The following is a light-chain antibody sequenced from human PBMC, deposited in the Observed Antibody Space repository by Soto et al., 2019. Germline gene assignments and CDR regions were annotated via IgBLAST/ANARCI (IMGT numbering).Light chain of an antibody. Sequence: QSALTQPASVSGSPGQSITISCTGTSSDVGDYNYVSWCQQHPGKAPKLMIYEVSNRPSGVSNRFSGSKSGNTASLTVSGLQAEDEADYYCSSYTSSSTPVVFGGGTKVTVL. V-gene: IGLV2-14*01. CDR3: SSYTSSSTPVV. CDR1: SSDVGDYNY. CDR2: EVS. J-gene: IGLJ2*01.